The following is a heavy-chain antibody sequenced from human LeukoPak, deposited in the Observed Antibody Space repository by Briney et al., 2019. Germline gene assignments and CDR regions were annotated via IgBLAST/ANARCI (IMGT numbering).Heavy chain of an antibody. CDR3: ASFGRFLEWLPGEDY. V-gene: IGHV3-64*01. J-gene: IGHJ4*01. CDR2: ISSNGGST. Sequence: GGSLRLSCAASGFTFSSYAMHWVRQAPGKGLEYVSAISSNGGSTYYANSVKGRFTISRDNSKNTLYLQMGSLRAEDMAVYYCASFGRFLEWLPGEDYWGHGTLVTVAS. D-gene: IGHD3-3*01. CDR1: GFTFSSYA.